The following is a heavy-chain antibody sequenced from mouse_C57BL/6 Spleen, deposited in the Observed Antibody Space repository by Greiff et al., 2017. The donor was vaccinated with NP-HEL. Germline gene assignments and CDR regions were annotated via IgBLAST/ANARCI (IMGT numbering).Heavy chain of an antibody. CDR1: GYSFTGYY. CDR2: INPSTGGT. J-gene: IGHJ3*01. Sequence: EVQLKESGPELVKPGASVKISCKASGYSFTGYYMNWVKQSPEKSLEWIGEINPSTGGTTYNQKFKAKATLTVDKSSSTAYMQLKSLTSEDSAVYYCARGGAWFAYWGQGTLVTVSA. CDR3: ARGGAWFAY. V-gene: IGHV1-42*01.